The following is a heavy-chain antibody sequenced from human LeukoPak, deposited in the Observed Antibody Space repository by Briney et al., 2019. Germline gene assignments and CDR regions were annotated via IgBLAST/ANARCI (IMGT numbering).Heavy chain of an antibody. CDR2: IFYGGST. CDR3: ARGGPTVTTYSSWDS. CDR1: GGSINSYY. Sequence: SETLSLTCTVSGGSINSYYWNWIRQPPGKGLEWIGYIFYGGSTNYNPSLESRVTISVDTSKNQFSLKLSSVTAADTAVYYCARGGPTVTTYSSWDSWGQGTLVTVSS. J-gene: IGHJ4*02. V-gene: IGHV4-59*01. D-gene: IGHD4-17*01.